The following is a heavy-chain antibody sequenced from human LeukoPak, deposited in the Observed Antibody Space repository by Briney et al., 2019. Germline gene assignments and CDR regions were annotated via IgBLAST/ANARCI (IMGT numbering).Heavy chain of an antibody. CDR3: ARSGGEAVAGPMWGYYYYGMDV. V-gene: IGHV1-69*13. CDR1: GGTFSSYA. Sequence: ASVKVSCKASGGTFSSYAISWVRRAPGQGLEWMGGIIPIFGTANYAQKFQGRVTITADESTSTAYMELSSLRSEDTAVYYCARSGGEAVAGPMWGYYYYGMDVWGQGTTVTVSS. D-gene: IGHD6-19*01. J-gene: IGHJ6*02. CDR2: IIPIFGTA.